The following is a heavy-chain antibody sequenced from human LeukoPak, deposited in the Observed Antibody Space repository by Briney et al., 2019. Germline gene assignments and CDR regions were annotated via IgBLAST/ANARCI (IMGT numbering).Heavy chain of an antibody. CDR3: ARDVDSRQLVLGY. Sequence: ASVKVSCKASGYIFTDYYMHWVRQAPGQGLEWMGWISAYNGNTNYAQKLQGRVTMTTDTSTSTAYMELRSLRSDDTAVYYCARDVDSRQLVLGYWGQGTLVTVSS. V-gene: IGHV1-18*04. CDR2: ISAYNGNT. D-gene: IGHD6-6*01. J-gene: IGHJ4*02. CDR1: GYIFTDYY.